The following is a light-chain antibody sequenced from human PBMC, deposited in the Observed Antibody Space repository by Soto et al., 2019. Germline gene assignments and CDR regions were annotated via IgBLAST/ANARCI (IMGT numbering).Light chain of an antibody. CDR1: QSISSW. V-gene: IGKV1-5*03. CDR2: KAS. CDR3: QQYDSYPLT. J-gene: IGKJ4*01. Sequence: DLQMTQSPSTLSASVGDRVTITCRASQSISSWLAWYQQKPGKAPSLLIYKASTLESGVPSRFSGGGSGTEFTLTVSSLQPDDFSTYYCQQYDSYPLTFGGGTKVEIK.